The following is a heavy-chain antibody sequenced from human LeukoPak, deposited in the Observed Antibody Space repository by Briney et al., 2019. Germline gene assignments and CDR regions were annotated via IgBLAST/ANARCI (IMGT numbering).Heavy chain of an antibody. J-gene: IGHJ5*02. CDR1: GFTFSSYA. CDR3: ARGYSSGWYAH. CDR2: ISGSGGST. D-gene: IGHD6-19*01. Sequence: GGSLRLSCAASGFTFSSYAMSWVRQAPGKGLEWVSAISGSGGSTYYADSVKGRFTISRDNSKNSLYLQMNSLRAEDTAVYYCARGYSSGWYAHWGQGTLVTVSS. V-gene: IGHV3-23*01.